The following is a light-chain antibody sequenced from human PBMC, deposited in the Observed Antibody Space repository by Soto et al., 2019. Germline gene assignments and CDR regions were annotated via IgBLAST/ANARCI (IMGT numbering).Light chain of an antibody. CDR2: GAS. Sequence: QVTQSPPSLSASLGDRVTISCRASQGIRSDLAWYQQKPGKVPKLLIYGASKLASGVPSRFSGSGFGTDFTLTISSLQPEDFATYYCLQDYNFPWAFGQGTKVEIK. CDR1: QGIRSD. V-gene: IGKV1-6*01. J-gene: IGKJ1*01. CDR3: LQDYNFPWA.